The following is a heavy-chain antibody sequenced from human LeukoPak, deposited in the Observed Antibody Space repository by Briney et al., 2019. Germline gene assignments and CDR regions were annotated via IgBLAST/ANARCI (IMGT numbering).Heavy chain of an antibody. V-gene: IGHV3-23*01. J-gene: IGHJ4*02. CDR3: ARGALIPDF. CDR1: GFTFSSYA. D-gene: IGHD2-21*01. Sequence: GGSLRLSCAASGFTFSSYAMTWVRQAPGKGLAWVSSISKSDGSTYYADSVKSRFTISRDNSKNTVYLHMDGLRVEDTAIYYCARGALIPDFRGQGTLVTVSS. CDR2: ISKSDGST.